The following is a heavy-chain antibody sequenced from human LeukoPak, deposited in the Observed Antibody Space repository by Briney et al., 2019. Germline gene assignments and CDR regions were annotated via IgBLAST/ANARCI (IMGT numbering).Heavy chain of an antibody. CDR1: GFTFSSYA. Sequence: GSLRLSCAASGFTFSSYAMSWVRQAPGKGLEWVSAISGSGGSTYYADSVKGRFTISRDNSKNTLYLQMNSLRAEDTAVYYCAKDRVPRGGGDCYGFFDYWGQGTLVTVSS. J-gene: IGHJ4*02. CDR3: AKDRVPRGGGDCYGFFDY. D-gene: IGHD2-21*02. V-gene: IGHV3-23*01. CDR2: ISGSGGST.